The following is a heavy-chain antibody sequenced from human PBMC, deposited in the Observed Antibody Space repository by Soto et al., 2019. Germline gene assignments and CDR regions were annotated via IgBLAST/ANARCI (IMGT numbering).Heavy chain of an antibody. J-gene: IGHJ4*02. CDR1: GFTFGNYV. V-gene: IGHV3-30*18. D-gene: IGHD5-12*01. CDR2: ISSDGSNK. Sequence: VQLVESGGGVVQPGRSLSHSCAASGFTFGNYVMHWVRQAPGKGLEWVAVISSDGSNKYYADSVKGRFTISRDNSKNTLYLQMNSLRIEDTAVYYCTKDRATHRNYWGQGTLVTVSS. CDR3: TKDRATHRNY.